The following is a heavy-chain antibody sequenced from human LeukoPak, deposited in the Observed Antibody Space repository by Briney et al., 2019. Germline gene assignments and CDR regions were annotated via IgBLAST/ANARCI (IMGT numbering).Heavy chain of an antibody. CDR1: GFTLRDYA. CDR3: TKDLRSGTYYNIFDY. J-gene: IGHJ4*02. V-gene: IGHV3-43*02. CDR2: INNDGHKT. Sequence: PGGSLRLSCAASGFTLRDYAIHWVRQAPGKGLDWVSLSLINNDGHKTYYADSVKGRFTISRDNSRNSLYLQMNSLTIEDTALYFCTKDLRSGTYYNIFDYWSQGTPVTVS. D-gene: IGHD3-10*01.